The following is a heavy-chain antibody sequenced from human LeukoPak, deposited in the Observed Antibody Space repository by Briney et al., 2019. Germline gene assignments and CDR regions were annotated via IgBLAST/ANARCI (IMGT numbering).Heavy chain of an antibody. CDR2: ISGSGDIT. D-gene: IGHD1-14*01. CDR1: GFTFSSYA. CDR3: AQGGKSSYDN. V-gene: IGHV3-23*01. J-gene: IGHJ4*02. Sequence: GGSLRLSCAASGFTFSSYAMTWMSRVRQAPGKGLEWVSSISGSGDITYSADTVKGRFAISRDNSKNTLYLQLNGLRAEDTAVYYCAQGGKSSYDNWGQGTLVTVSS.